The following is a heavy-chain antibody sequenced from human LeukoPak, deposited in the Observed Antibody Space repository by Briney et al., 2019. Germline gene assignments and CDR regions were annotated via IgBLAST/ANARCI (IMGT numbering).Heavy chain of an antibody. V-gene: IGHV3-30-3*01. J-gene: IGHJ6*02. CDR2: ISYDGSNK. CDR1: GFTFSSYA. CDR3: AREYLATWYYYYYGMDV. D-gene: IGHD5-12*01. Sequence: PGGSLRLSCAASGFTFSSYAMHWVRQAPGKGLEWVAVISYDGSNKYYADSVKGRLTISRDNSKNTLYLQMNSLRAEDTAVYYCAREYLATWYYYYYGMDVWGQGTTVTVSS.